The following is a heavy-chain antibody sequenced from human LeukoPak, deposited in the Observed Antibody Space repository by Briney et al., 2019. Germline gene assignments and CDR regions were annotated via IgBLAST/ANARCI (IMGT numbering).Heavy chain of an antibody. J-gene: IGHJ6*04. V-gene: IGHV1-3*01. CDR1: GYTFTSYA. Sequence: ASVKVSCKASGYTFTSYAMHWVRQAPGQRLEWMGWINAGNGNTKYSQEFQGRVTITRDTSASTAYMELSSLRSEDTAVYYCARDDVTMVRGVRISYYYYGMDVWGKGTTVTVSS. CDR3: ARDDVTMVRGVRISYYYYGMDV. D-gene: IGHD3-10*01. CDR2: INAGNGNT.